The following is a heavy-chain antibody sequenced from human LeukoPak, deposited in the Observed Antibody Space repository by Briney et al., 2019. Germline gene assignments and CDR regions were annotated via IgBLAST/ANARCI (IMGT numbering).Heavy chain of an antibody. CDR3: ARVDTMIVVDLDAFDI. D-gene: IGHD3-22*01. J-gene: IGHJ3*02. Sequence: GGSLRLSCAASGFTFGSYSMNWVRQAPGKGLEWVSYISSSSSTIYYADSVKGRYTISRDNAKNSLYLQMNSLRAEDTAVYYCARVDTMIVVDLDAFDIWGQGTMVTVSS. V-gene: IGHV3-48*01. CDR2: ISSSSSTI. CDR1: GFTFGSYS.